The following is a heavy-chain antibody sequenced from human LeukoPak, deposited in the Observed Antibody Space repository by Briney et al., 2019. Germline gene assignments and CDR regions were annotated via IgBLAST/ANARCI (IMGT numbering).Heavy chain of an antibody. D-gene: IGHD6-19*01. CDR3: SRDQYTSGGSGWLGMDV. V-gene: IGHV4-59*12. CDR2: IHQSGST. CDR1: GGSLSTYY. Sequence: SETLSLTCSVSGGSLSTYYWTWTRQPPGKGLEWIGFIHQSGSTEYNPSLKSRVTMSLDTSRNQFSLKMSTVTAADTAVYYCSRDQYTSGGSGWLGMDVWAKGPRSPSP. J-gene: IGHJ6*02.